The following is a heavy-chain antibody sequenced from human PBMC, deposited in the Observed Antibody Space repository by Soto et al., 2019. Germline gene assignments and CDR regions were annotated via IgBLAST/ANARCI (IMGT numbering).Heavy chain of an antibody. J-gene: IGHJ4*02. V-gene: IGHV1-69*13. CDR3: ARERGGYNRGDFEF. CDR1: GGTFSSYA. CDR2: IIPSFGKG. Sequence: SVKVSCKASGGTFSSYAISWVRQAPGQGLEWLGGIIPSFGKGNYQQNFQGRLTITADESTSTVYMELSGLTSGGTAVYYCARERGGYNRGDFEFWGQGTLVTVSS. D-gene: IGHD5-12*01.